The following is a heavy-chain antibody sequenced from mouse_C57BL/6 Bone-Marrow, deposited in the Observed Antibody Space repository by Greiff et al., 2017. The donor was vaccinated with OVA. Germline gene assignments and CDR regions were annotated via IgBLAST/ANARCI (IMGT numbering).Heavy chain of an antibody. CDR2: IDPNSGGT. J-gene: IGHJ1*03. Sequence: QVQLKESGAELVKPGASVKLSCKASGYTFTSYWMHWVKQRPGRGLEWIGRIDPNSGGTKYNEKFKSKATLTVDKPSSTAYMQLSSLTSEDSAVYYCARDYYGSSYGYFDVWGTGTTVTVSS. CDR1: GYTFTSYW. CDR3: ARDYYGSSYGYFDV. V-gene: IGHV1-72*01. D-gene: IGHD1-1*01.